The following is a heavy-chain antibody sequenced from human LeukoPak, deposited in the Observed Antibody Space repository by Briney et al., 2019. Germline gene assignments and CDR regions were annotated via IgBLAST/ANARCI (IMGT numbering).Heavy chain of an antibody. CDR2: ISGSGGST. Sequence: GGSLRLSCAAPGFTFSSYAMSWVRQAPGKGLEWVSAISGSGGSTYYADSAKGRFTISRDNSKNTRYLQMNSLRAEDTAVYYCAKEGRGWYYYDSSGPDYWGQGTLVTVSS. J-gene: IGHJ4*02. V-gene: IGHV3-23*01. D-gene: IGHD3-22*01. CDR1: GFTFSSYA. CDR3: AKEGRGWYYYDSSGPDY.